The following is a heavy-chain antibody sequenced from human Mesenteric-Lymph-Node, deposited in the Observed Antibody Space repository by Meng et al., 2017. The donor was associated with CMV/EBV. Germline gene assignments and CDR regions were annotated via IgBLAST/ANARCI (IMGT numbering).Heavy chain of an antibody. J-gene: IGHJ5*02. CDR1: GGSISSYY. Sequence: SETLSLTCTVSGGSISSYYWSWIRQPPGKGLEWIGYIYYSGSTNYNPSLKSRVTISVDTSKNQFSLKLSSVTAADTAVYYCAREQKTMVTDAGLGYFRVDPWGQGALVTVSS. D-gene: IGHD2/OR15-2a*01. CDR2: IYYSGST. CDR3: AREQKTMVTDAGLGYFRVDP. V-gene: IGHV4-59*01.